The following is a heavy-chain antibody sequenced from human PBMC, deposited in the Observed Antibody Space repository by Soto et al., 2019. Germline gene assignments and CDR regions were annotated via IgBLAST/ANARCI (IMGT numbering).Heavy chain of an antibody. CDR3: AKDSEWSGGSLGD. J-gene: IGHJ4*02. Sequence: QVQLVESGGGVVQPGRSLRLSCAASGFTFSSYGMHWVRQAPGKGLEWVAVISYDGSNKYYADSVKGRFTISRDNSKNTLYLQMNSLRAEDTAVYYCAKDSEWSGGSLGDWGQGTLVTVSS. V-gene: IGHV3-30*18. CDR2: ISYDGSNK. D-gene: IGHD2-15*01. CDR1: GFTFSSYG.